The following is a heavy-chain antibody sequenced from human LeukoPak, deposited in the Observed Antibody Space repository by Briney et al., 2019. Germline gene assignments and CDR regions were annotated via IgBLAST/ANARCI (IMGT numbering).Heavy chain of an antibody. CDR1: GFTFSSDW. V-gene: IGHV3-74*01. D-gene: IGHD3-9*01. J-gene: IGHJ4*02. CDR2: INRDGRST. CDR3: ARHPYDILTGPSFDY. Sequence: GGSLRLSCAASGFTFSSDWMHWVRQAPGKGVVWVSRINRDGRSTTYADSVKGRFTISRDNAKNTLYLQMNSLRAEDTAVYYCARHPYDILTGPSFDYWGQGTLVTVSS.